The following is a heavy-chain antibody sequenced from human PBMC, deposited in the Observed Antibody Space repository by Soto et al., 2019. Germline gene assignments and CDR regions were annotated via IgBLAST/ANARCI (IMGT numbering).Heavy chain of an antibody. CDR3: ARDREATNDY. V-gene: IGHV1-46*01. J-gene: IGHJ4*02. CDR1: GYTFTSYY. CDR2: INPSGGST. D-gene: IGHD1-26*01. Sequence: QVQLVQSGAEVKKPGASVKVSCKASGYTFTSYYMHWVRQAPGQGLEWMGIINPSGGSTSYAQKFQSRVTMTRDTSTSTVYMELSSLRAEDTAVYYCARDREATNDYWGQGTLVTVSS.